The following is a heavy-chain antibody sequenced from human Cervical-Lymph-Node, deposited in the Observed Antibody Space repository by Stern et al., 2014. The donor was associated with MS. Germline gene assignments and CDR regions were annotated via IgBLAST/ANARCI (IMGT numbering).Heavy chain of an antibody. J-gene: IGHJ4*02. CDR2: IDWDDDK. CDR3: ARISGPLGKGSFDY. V-gene: IGHV2-70*01. CDR1: GFSLSTSGMC. D-gene: IGHD1-26*01. Sequence: QVTLKESGPALVKPTQTLTLTCTFSGFSLSTSGMCVSWIRQPPGKALEWLALIDWDDDKYYSTSLKTRLTISKDTSKNQVVLTMTNMDPVDTATYYCARISGPLGKGSFDYWGQGTLVTVSS.